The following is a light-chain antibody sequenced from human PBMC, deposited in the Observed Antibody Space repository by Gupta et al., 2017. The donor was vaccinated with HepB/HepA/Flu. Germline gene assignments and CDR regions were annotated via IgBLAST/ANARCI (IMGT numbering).Light chain of an antibody. CDR2: EES. CDR3: QASESSSNFCV. CDR1: NILRKS. Sequence: SYVLTQPPSVSVAPGKTARMTCGGNNILRKSGHWYQQKPGQAPVLVVYEESDRPSGIPERFSGSNSGTTDTLTISRVEAGEEADYYCQASESSSNFCVFGGGTKVNFL. J-gene: IGLJ3*02. V-gene: IGLV3-21*03.